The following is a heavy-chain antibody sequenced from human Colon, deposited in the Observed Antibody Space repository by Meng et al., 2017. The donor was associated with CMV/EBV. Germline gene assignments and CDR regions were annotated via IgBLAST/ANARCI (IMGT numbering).Heavy chain of an antibody. Sequence: ASVKVSCKASGYTFTGYYLHWVRQAPGQGLEWMGWINPNSGGTNYAQKFQGRVTMTSDTSISAAYMELSRLRSDDPAVYFCTRVQRITGIQYPYYFDVWGQGTTVTVSS. CDR1: GYTFTGYY. CDR2: INPNSGGT. CDR3: TRVQRITGIQYPYYFDV. V-gene: IGHV1-2*02. D-gene: IGHD1-20*01. J-gene: IGHJ6*02.